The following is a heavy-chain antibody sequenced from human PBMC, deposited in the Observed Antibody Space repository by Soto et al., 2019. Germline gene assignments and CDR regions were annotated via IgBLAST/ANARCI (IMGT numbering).Heavy chain of an antibody. CDR1: GDTFSFYT. D-gene: IGHD3-10*01. CDR3: ATSFGSGYRAFDY. CDR2: INPILTMS. J-gene: IGHJ4*01. Sequence: ASVKVSCKASGDTFSFYTINWVRQAPGLGLEWMGRINPILTMSNYAQKFQGRVTITADKSTNTAYMDLSSLRSEDTAMYYCATSFGSGYRAFDYWG. V-gene: IGHV1-69*02.